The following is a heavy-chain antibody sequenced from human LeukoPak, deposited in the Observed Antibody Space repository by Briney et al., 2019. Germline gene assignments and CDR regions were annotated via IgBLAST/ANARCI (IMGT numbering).Heavy chain of an antibody. CDR2: ISYSGST. CDR1: GGSINSYY. D-gene: IGHD1-26*01. CDR3: ARHGGVGATYSFDY. V-gene: IGHV4-59*08. Sequence: SETLSLTCTVSGGSINSYYWSWIRQPPGKGLEWIGYISYSGSTNYNPSLKSRVTISVDTSKNQFSLKLSSVTAADTAVYYCARHGGVGATYSFDYWGQGTLVTVSS. J-gene: IGHJ4*02.